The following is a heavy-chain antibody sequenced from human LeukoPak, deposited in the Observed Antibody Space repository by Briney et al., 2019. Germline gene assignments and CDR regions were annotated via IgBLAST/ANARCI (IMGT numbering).Heavy chain of an antibody. Sequence: GSLRLSCAASGFTFSSYWMSWVRQAPGKGLEWIGEINHSGSTNYNPSLKSRVTISVDTSKNQFSLKLSSVTAADTAVYYCARVYGEGSELNYFDYWGQGTLVTVSS. CDR1: GFTFSSYW. J-gene: IGHJ4*02. CDR2: INHSGST. CDR3: ARVYGEGSELNYFDY. V-gene: IGHV4-34*01. D-gene: IGHD3-10*01.